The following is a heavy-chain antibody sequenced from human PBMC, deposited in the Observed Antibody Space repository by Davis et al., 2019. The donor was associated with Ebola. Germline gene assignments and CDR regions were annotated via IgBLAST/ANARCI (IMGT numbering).Heavy chain of an antibody. CDR1: RFTFSSYT. V-gene: IGHV3-33*01. Sequence: GESLKISCVASRFTFSSYTMHWVRQAPGKGLEWVAVIWFDGGNKFYADSVKGRFTISRDNSKNTLYFQMSSLRAEDTAVYYCARGDFGGDSGYYYYYGMDVWGKGTTVIVSS. CDR3: ARGDFGGDSGYYYYYGMDV. CDR2: IWFDGGNK. D-gene: IGHD4-23*01. J-gene: IGHJ6*04.